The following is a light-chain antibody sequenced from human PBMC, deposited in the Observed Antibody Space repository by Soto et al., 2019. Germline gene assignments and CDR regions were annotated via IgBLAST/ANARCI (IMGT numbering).Light chain of an antibody. CDR2: EVS. CDR1: NSDVGAYNY. CDR3: SSYTTTTTRFL. Sequence: QSALTQPASVSGSPGQSITVSCTGTNSDVGAYNYVSWYQQHPRKAPKLIIYEVSYRPSGVSGRFSASKSGNTASLTISGLQAEDEADYYCSSYTTTTTRFLFGGGTKVTVL. J-gene: IGLJ2*01. V-gene: IGLV2-14*01.